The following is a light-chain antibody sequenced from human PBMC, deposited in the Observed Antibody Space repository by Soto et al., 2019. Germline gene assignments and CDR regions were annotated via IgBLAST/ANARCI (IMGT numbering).Light chain of an antibody. CDR3: QQRNSYPRT. CDR2: AAS. CDR1: QGISSN. V-gene: IGKV1-9*01. Sequence: DIHLTQSPSFLSASVGDRVTITCRASQGISSNLAWYQQKPGKAPQLLIYAASTLQSGVPSRFSGSGSGTEFTLTISSLQPEDFATYYCQQRNSYPRTFGQGTKVEIK. J-gene: IGKJ1*01.